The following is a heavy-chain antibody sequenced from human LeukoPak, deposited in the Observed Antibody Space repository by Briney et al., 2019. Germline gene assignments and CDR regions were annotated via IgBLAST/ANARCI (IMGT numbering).Heavy chain of an antibody. CDR3: AKDLTPLLYYYYMDV. V-gene: IGHV3-30*02. J-gene: IGHJ6*03. D-gene: IGHD1-14*01. CDR1: GFTFSSYG. CDR2: IRYDGSNK. Sequence: GGSLRLSCAASGFTFSSYGMHWVRQAPGKGLEWVAVIRYDGSNKYYADSVKGRFTISRDNSKNTLYLQMNSLRAEDTAVYYCAKDLTPLLYYYYMDVWGKGTTVAVSS.